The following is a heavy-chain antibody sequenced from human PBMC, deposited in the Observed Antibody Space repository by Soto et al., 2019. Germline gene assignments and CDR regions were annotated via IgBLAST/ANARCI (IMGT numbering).Heavy chain of an antibody. J-gene: IGHJ5*02. CDR1: GGSFSGYY. Sequence: QVQLQQWGAGLLKPSETLSLTCAVYGGSFSGYYWSWIRQPPGKGLEWIGEINHSGSTHYNPSLKSRVTISVDTSKNQFSLKLSSVTAADTAVYYCARQLRYFDWLLLSWFDPWGQGTLVTVSS. D-gene: IGHD3-9*01. V-gene: IGHV4-34*01. CDR3: ARQLRYFDWLLLSWFDP. CDR2: INHSGST.